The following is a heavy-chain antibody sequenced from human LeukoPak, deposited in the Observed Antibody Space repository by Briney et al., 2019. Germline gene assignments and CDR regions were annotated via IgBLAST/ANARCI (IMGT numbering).Heavy chain of an antibody. V-gene: IGHV4-59*01. J-gene: IGHJ5*02. D-gene: IGHD6-6*01. CDR1: GGSISSYY. Sequence: SETLSLTCTVSGGSISSYYWSWLRQPPGKGLEGIGYIYYSGSTNYNPSLKSRVTISVDTSKNQFSLKLSSVTAADTAVYYCARSSIAARSNWFDPWGQGTLVTVSS. CDR2: IYYSGST. CDR3: ARSSIAARSNWFDP.